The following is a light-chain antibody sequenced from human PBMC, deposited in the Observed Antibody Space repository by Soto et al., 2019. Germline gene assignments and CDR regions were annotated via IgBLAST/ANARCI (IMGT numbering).Light chain of an antibody. J-gene: IGKJ1*01. CDR2: GAS. V-gene: IGKV3-20*01. CDR1: QSLTRN. CDR3: QQYGTSPGT. Sequence: EIVMTQSPATLSVSPGERVTLSCRASQSLTRNLAWYQHKPGQAPTLLIFGASSRATGIPDRFSGSGSGTDFTLTISGLQPEDFAVYYCQQYGTSPGTFGQGTKVDIK.